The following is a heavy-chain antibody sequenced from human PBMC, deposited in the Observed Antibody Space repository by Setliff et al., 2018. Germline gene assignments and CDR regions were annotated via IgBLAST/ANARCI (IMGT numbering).Heavy chain of an antibody. CDR2: IYYSGST. Sequence: SETLSLTCTVSGGSISSSSYYWGWIRQPPGKGLEWIGRIYYSGSTYYNPSLKSRVTISVDTSKNQFSLKLSSVTAADTAVYYCARTLYDYDILTGPGYYFDYWGQGTLVTVSS. CDR1: GGSISSSSYY. CDR3: ARTLYDYDILTGPGYYFDY. V-gene: IGHV4-39*07. J-gene: IGHJ4*02. D-gene: IGHD3-9*01.